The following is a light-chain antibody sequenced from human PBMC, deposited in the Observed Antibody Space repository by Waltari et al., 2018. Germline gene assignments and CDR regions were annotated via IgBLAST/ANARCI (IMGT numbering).Light chain of an antibody. J-gene: IGKJ5*01. CDR1: QTISSY. CDR3: QQTFSTQTT. V-gene: IGKV1-39*01. Sequence: DIQMTQSPSSLSASVGDSVPITCRASQTISSYLNWYQQKPGKAPKFLIYAASSLRSGVPSRFSGSRSGTEFTLTISSLQPEDFATYYCQQTFSTQTTFGQGTRLELK. CDR2: AAS.